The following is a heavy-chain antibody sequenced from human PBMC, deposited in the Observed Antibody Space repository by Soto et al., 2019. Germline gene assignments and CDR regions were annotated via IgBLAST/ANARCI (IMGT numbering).Heavy chain of an antibody. CDR3: AREPIQQLGGQDAFDI. J-gene: IGHJ3*02. CDR1: GGTFSSYA. CDR2: IIPIFGTA. V-gene: IGHV1-69*06. D-gene: IGHD6-13*01. Sequence: VQLVQSGAEVKKHGSSVKVSCKASGGTFSSYAISWVRQAPGQGLEWMGGIIPIFGTANYAQKFQGIVTINADKSTSTAYMELSSLSSEDTAVYYCAREPIQQLGGQDAFDIWGNGTMVTVSS.